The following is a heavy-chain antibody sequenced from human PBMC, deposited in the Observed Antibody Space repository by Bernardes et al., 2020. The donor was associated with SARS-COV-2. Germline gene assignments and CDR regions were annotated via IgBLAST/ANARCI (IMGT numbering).Heavy chain of an antibody. V-gene: IGHV3-53*01. D-gene: IGHD7-27*01. CDR1: GFTVSSNY. CDR3: ARDPTRKRTWDYYYYYGMDV. Sequence: GGSLRLSCAASGFTVSSNYMSWVRQAPGKGLEWVSVIYSGGSTYYADSVTGRFTISRDNSKNTLYLQMNSLRAEDTAVYYCARDPTRKRTWDYYYYYGMDVWGQGTTVTVSS. J-gene: IGHJ6*02. CDR2: IYSGGST.